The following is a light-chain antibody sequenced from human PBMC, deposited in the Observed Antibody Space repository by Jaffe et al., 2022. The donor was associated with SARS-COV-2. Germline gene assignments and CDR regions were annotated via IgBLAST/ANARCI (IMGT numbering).Light chain of an antibody. J-gene: IGKJ2*01. V-gene: IGKV1-39*01. Sequence: DIQLTQSPSSLSASVRDRVTISCRASQSISSYLNWFQQKPGKAPKLLIYAATTLQSGVPSRFRGSGSGTEFTLTISSLQPEDFATYYCQQSYSTPYTFGQGTKLEIK. CDR2: AAT. CDR1: QSISSY. CDR3: QQSYSTPYT.